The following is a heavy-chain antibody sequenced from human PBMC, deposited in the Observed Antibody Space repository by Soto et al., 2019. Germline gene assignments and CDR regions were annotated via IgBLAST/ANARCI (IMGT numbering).Heavy chain of an antibody. D-gene: IGHD3-9*01. Sequence: ASVKVSCKSSGYTFTDYAIHWVRQAPGQGLEWMGWINVGNGNTGYSRKFQGRVTNARDMSASTAYIEVTSLTSEDTAIYYCAREGAHYNNPDHWGKGTLVNVPS. V-gene: IGHV1-3*01. CDR2: INVGNGNT. CDR1: GYTFTDYA. J-gene: IGHJ4*02. CDR3: AREGAHYNNPDH.